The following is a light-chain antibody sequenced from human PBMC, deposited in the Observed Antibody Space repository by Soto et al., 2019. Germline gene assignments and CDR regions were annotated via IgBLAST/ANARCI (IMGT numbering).Light chain of an antibody. CDR3: QQFSSYPLT. V-gene: IGKV3-20*01. J-gene: IGKJ4*01. Sequence: EFVLTQSPGTLSLSPGERAPLSCRASQTVRNNYLAWYQQKHGQAPRFLIYDASSRATGIPDRFSGGGSGTDLTITISRLEPEDFEVYYCQQFSSYPLTFGGGTKVDIK. CDR1: QTVRNNY. CDR2: DAS.